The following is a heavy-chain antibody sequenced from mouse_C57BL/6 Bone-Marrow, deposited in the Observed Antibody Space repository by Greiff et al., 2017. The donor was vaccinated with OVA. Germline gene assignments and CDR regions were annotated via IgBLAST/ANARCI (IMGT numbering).Heavy chain of an antibody. CDR2: IYPGSGST. D-gene: IGHD2-3*01. CDR3: ARTPNGYYSYYFDY. V-gene: IGHV1-55*01. CDR1: GYTFTSYW. Sequence: QVQLQPPGAELVKPGASVKMSCKASGYTFTSYWITWVKQRPGQGLEWIGDIYPGSGSTNYNEKFKSKATLTVDTSSSTAYMQLSSLTSEDSAVYYCARTPNGYYSYYFDYWGQGTTLTVSS. J-gene: IGHJ2*01.